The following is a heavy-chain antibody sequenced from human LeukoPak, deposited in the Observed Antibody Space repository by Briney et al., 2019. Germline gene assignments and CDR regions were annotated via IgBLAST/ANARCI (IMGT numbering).Heavy chain of an antibody. Sequence: GASVKVSCKASGYTFTSYYMHWVRQAPGQGLEWMGIINPSGGSTSYAQKFQGRVTMTRDTSISTAYMELSRLRSDDTAVYYCARVYFDPLLDYWGQGTLVTVSS. CDR3: ARVYFDPLLDY. D-gene: IGHD3-9*01. CDR1: GYTFTSYY. V-gene: IGHV1-46*01. J-gene: IGHJ4*02. CDR2: INPSGGST.